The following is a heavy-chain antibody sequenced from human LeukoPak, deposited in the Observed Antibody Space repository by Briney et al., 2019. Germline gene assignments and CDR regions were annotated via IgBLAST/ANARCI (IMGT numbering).Heavy chain of an antibody. V-gene: IGHV4-59*06. J-gene: IGHJ4*02. CDR1: GGSISSYY. CDR2: IYYSGST. Sequence: PSETLSLTCTVSGGSISSYYWSWIRQPPGKGLEWIGYIYYSGSTYYNPSLKSRVTISVDTSKNQFSLKLSSVTAADTAVYYCASRPLYSSGYDYWGQGTLVTVSS. CDR3: ASRPLYSSGYDY. D-gene: IGHD3-22*01.